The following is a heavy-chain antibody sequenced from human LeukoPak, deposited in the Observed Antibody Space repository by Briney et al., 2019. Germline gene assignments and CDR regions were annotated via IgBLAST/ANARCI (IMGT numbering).Heavy chain of an antibody. Sequence: GGSLRLSCAASGFTVSSNYMSWVRQAPGKGLEWVSVIYSGGSTYYADSVKGRFTISRDNSKNTLYLQMNSLRAEDTAVYYCARDMYSGSYYGVNYWGQGTQVTVSS. CDR2: IYSGGST. V-gene: IGHV3-66*01. D-gene: IGHD1-26*01. J-gene: IGHJ4*02. CDR3: ARDMYSGSYYGVNY. CDR1: GFTVSSNY.